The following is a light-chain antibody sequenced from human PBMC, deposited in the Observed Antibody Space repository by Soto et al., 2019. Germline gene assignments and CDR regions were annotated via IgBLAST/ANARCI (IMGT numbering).Light chain of an antibody. CDR3: QQYDYWWT. Sequence: EVVVTQSPVAVSVSPGERATLSCRASQSVTSNVAWYQQKPGQAPRLLIYRASARATGVPARFSGSGSGTEFTLTISSLQSEDFGIYYCQQYDYWWTFG. V-gene: IGKV3-15*01. J-gene: IGKJ1*01. CDR2: RAS. CDR1: QSVTSN.